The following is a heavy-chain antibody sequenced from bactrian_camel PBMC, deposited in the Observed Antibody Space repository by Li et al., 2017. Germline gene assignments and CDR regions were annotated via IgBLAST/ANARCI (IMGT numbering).Heavy chain of an antibody. CDR2: IDGDRRT. D-gene: IGHD5*01. CDR3: AAGDPLSFDGLGSALALRAAEYNY. V-gene: IGHV3S53*01. Sequence: HVQLVESGGGSVQAGGSLTLSCTASGTITSTYSMAWFRQAPGKGREGVAAIDGDRRTYYADSVKGRFTISKSNAKNTYGLLLQMNGLKPEDTAKYYCAAGDPLSFDGLGSALALRAAEYNYWGQGTQVTVS. J-gene: IGHJ4*01. CDR1: GTITSTYS.